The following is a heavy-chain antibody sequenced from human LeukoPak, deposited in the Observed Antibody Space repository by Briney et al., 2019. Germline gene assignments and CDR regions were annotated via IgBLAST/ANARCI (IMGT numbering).Heavy chain of an antibody. Sequence: PGGSLRLSCAASGFTVSSNYMSWVRQAPGKGLEWVSVIYSGGSTYYVDSVKGRFTISRDNSKNTLYLQMNSLRAEDTAVYYCARGDSGSYPGLFDYWGQGTLVTVSS. D-gene: IGHD1-26*01. CDR1: GFTVSSNY. CDR2: IYSGGST. CDR3: ARGDSGSYPGLFDY. J-gene: IGHJ4*02. V-gene: IGHV3-53*01.